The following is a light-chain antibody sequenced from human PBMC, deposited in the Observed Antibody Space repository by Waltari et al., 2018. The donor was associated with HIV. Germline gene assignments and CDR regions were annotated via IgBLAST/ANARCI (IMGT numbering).Light chain of an antibody. Sequence: DIQMTQSPSALSTSVGDRVTITCRASQNIFSLLAWYQQKPGKAPKVLIYQASSLESGVPSMFSGVGSGTEFTLTISSLQPDDFATYYCQQYHKFPLTFGGGTKVEIK. J-gene: IGKJ4*01. CDR3: QQYHKFPLT. V-gene: IGKV1-5*03. CDR1: QNIFSL. CDR2: QAS.